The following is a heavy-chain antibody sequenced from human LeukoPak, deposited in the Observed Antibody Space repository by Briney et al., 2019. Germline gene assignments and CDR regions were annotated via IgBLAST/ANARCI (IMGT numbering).Heavy chain of an antibody. D-gene: IGHD6-6*01. CDR1: GGSISSGGYY. Sequence: KTSETLSLTCTVSGGSISSGGYYWSWIRQHPGEGLEWIGYIYYSGSTNYNPSLKSRVTISVDTSKNQFSLKLSSVTAADTAVYYCARVYSSSAGYYFDYWGQGTLVTVSS. CDR3: ARVYSSSAGYYFDY. V-gene: IGHV4-61*08. J-gene: IGHJ4*02. CDR2: IYYSGST.